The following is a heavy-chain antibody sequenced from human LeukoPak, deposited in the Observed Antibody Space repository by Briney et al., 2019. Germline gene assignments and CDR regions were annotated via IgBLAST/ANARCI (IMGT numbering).Heavy chain of an antibody. CDR2: IYTSGST. Sequence: SETLSLTCTVSGVSISSYSWSWIRQPPGKGLEWIWYIYTSGSTNYNPSLKSRVTISVDTPKNQFSLKLSSVTAADTAVYYCARHGIRNYYYYYMDVWGKGTTVTVSS. V-gene: IGHV4-4*09. D-gene: IGHD5-18*01. CDR3: ARHGIRNYYYYYMDV. J-gene: IGHJ6*03. CDR1: GVSISSYS.